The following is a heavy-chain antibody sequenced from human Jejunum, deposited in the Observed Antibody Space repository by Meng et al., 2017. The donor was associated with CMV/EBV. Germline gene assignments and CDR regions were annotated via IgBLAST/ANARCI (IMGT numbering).Heavy chain of an antibody. V-gene: IGHV4-30-4*01. CDR1: GDSISSGDSY. CDR2: IYESGST. J-gene: IGHJ4*02. CDR3: AREGTNSYYFDY. D-gene: IGHD1-14*01. Sequence: VSGDSISSGDSYWSWNRQPPGKGLEWIGYIYESGSTSYNPSLESRVTISVDTSKNQFSLKVMSVTAADTAVYYCAREGTNSYYFDYWGQGTLVTVSS.